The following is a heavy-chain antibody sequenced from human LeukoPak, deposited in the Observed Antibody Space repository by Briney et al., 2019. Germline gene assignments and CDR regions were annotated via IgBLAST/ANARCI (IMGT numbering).Heavy chain of an antibody. CDR3: ARIPYYGSGGGYYFDY. CDR1: GFTFSDYY. J-gene: IGHJ4*02. CDR2: ISSSGSTI. V-gene: IGHV3-11*01. D-gene: IGHD3-10*01. Sequence: GGSLRLSCAASGFTFSDYYMSWIRQAPGKGLEWVSYISSSGSTIYYADPVKGRFTISRDNAKNPLYLQINSRRAEDTAVYYCARIPYYGSGGGYYFDYWGQGTLVTVSS.